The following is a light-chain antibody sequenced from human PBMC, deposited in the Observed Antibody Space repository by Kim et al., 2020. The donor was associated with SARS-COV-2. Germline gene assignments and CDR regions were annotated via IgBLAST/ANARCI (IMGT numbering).Light chain of an antibody. J-gene: IGLJ2*01. CDR3: SSYTSSTTVV. Sequence: QPVLTQPASVSGSPGQSITISCTGTSSDVGAYNYVSWYQQNPGKAPKLMIYDVNKRPSGVSNRFSGSKSGNTASLTISGLQAEDEADYYCSSYTSSTTVVFGGGTQLTVL. CDR1: SSDVGAYNY. V-gene: IGLV2-14*01. CDR2: DVN.